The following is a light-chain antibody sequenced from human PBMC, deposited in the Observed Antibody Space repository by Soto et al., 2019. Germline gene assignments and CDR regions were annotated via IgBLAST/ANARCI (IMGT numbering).Light chain of an antibody. CDR3: QQYNNWPRT. J-gene: IGKJ1*01. Sequence: EIVMTQSPATLSVSPGERATLSCRASQSVSNNLAWYQQKPGQAPRLLIYGASTRATGIPARFSGSGSGTEFTLTISSLQSEDFALYYCQQYNNWPRTFGQWTKVDIK. CDR2: GAS. V-gene: IGKV3-15*01. CDR1: QSVSNN.